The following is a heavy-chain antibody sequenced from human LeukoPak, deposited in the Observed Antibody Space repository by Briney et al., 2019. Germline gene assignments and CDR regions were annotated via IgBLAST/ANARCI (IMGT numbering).Heavy chain of an antibody. J-gene: IGHJ4*02. Sequence: GGSLRLSCAASGFTVSSYGMHWVRQAPGKGLEWVAVIWYDGSNKYYADSVKGRFTISRDNSKNTLYLQMNSLRAEDTAVYYCAGSIAVAGTIDYWGQGTLVTVSS. D-gene: IGHD6-19*01. V-gene: IGHV3-33*08. CDR1: GFTVSSYG. CDR3: AGSIAVAGTIDY. CDR2: IWYDGSNK.